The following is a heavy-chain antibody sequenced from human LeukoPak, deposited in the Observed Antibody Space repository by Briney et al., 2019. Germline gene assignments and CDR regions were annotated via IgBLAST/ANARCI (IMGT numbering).Heavy chain of an antibody. CDR3: ARVRESSGWDYFDY. CDR2: ISYNGRT. D-gene: IGHD6-19*01. V-gene: IGHV4-59*01. CDR1: GGSIRTYY. Sequence: SETLSLTCTVSGGSIRTYYWSWIRQPPGKGLEWIGYISYNGRTNYKPSLNSRVTIDTSKDQFSLKLTSVTAADMAVYYCARVRESSGWDYFDYWGQGAQVTVSS. J-gene: IGHJ4*02.